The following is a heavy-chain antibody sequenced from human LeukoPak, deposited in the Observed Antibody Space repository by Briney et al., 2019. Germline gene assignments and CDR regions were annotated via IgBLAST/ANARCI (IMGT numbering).Heavy chain of an antibody. CDR1: GFTFSSYA. J-gene: IGHJ4*02. V-gene: IGHV3-23*01. CDR3: ATDRPYFDY. CDR2: ISGSGDSA. Sequence: PGGSLRLSCAASGFTFSSYAMSWVRQAPGKGLEWVSAISGSGDSAYYADSVKGRFTISRDNSKNRLYLQMNSLRAEDTAVYYCATDRPYFDYWGQGTLVTVSS.